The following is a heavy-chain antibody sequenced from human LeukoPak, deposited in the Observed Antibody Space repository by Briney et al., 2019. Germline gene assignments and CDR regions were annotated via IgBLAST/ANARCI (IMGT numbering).Heavy chain of an antibody. CDR3: ARSHSVWTSFDY. D-gene: IGHD3/OR15-3a*01. CDR2: IYYSGST. Sequence: PSETLSLTCTVSGVSIISYYWSWIRQPPGKGLEWIGYIYYSGSTNYNPSLKSRVTISVDTSKNQFSLKLSSVTAADTAVYYCARSHSVWTSFDYWGQGTLVTVSS. V-gene: IGHV4-59*01. CDR1: GVSIISYY. J-gene: IGHJ4*02.